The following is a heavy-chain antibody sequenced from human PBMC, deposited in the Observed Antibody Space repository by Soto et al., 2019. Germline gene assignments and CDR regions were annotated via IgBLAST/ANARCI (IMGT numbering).Heavy chain of an antibody. J-gene: IGHJ4*02. Sequence: PGGSLRLSCAASGFTFGSYWMHRVRQAPGKGLVWVSRINSDGSSTTYADSVRGRFTISRDNAKNTLYLQMNSLRAEDTAVYYCASSLLTPFDYWGQGTLVTVSS. CDR3: ASSLLTPFDY. V-gene: IGHV3-74*01. CDR1: GFTFGSYW. CDR2: INSDGSST. D-gene: IGHD7-27*01.